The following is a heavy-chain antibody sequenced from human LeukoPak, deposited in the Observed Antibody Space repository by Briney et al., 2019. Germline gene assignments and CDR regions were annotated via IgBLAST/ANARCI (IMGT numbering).Heavy chain of an antibody. CDR1: GYTFTGYY. Sequence: ASVKVFCKASGYTFTGYYMHWVRQAPGQGLEWMGWINPNSGGTNYAQKFQGRVTMTRDTSISTAYMELSRLRSDDTAVYYCARDSGSWANWFDPWGQGTLVTVSS. D-gene: IGHD6-13*01. CDR2: INPNSGGT. CDR3: ARDSGSWANWFDP. V-gene: IGHV1-2*02. J-gene: IGHJ5*02.